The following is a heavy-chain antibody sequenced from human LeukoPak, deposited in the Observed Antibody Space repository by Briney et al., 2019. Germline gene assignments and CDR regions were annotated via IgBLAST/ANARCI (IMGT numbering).Heavy chain of an antibody. CDR2: ISASGGST. D-gene: IGHD4-23*01. Sequence: QTGGSLRLSCAASGFTFSSYAMSWVRQAPGRGLEWVSAISASGGSTYYADSVKGRFTISRDNAKNTLYLQMNSLRDEDTAVYYCARATVVSRPFDYWGQGTLVTVSS. CDR1: GFTFSSYA. J-gene: IGHJ4*02. V-gene: IGHV3-23*01. CDR3: ARATVVSRPFDY.